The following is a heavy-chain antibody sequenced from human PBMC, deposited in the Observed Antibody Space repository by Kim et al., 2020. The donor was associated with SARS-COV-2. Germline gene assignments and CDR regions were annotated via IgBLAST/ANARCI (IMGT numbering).Heavy chain of an antibody. CDR2: IWYDGSNK. D-gene: IGHD3-22*01. CDR3: AKESAYYDSSGSDYYYYYGMDV. V-gene: IGHV3-33*06. J-gene: IGHJ6*02. CDR1: GFTFSSYA. Sequence: GSLRLSCAASGFTFSSYAMHWVRQAPGKGLEWVAVIWYDGSNKYYADSVKGRFTISRDNSKNTLYLQMNSLRAEDTAVYYCAKESAYYDSSGSDYYYYYGMDVWGQGTTVTVSS.